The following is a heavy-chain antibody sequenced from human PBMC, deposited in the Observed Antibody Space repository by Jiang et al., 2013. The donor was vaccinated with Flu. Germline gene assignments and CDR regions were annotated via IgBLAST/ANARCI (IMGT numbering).Heavy chain of an antibody. CDR1: GFTFGDYG. J-gene: IGHJ4*02. Sequence: VQLVESGGGLVQPGRSLRLSCTGSGFTFGDYGLSWFRQAPGKGLEWVGFIGSKLYGARRAYAASVRGRFTISRDDAKSVAYLQMSSLKTEDTAIYYCTRDLVRDVILVPATYLYYWGQGALVTVSS. CDR3: TRDLVRDVILVPATYLYY. D-gene: IGHD2-2*01. CDR2: IGSKLYGARR. V-gene: IGHV3-49*03.